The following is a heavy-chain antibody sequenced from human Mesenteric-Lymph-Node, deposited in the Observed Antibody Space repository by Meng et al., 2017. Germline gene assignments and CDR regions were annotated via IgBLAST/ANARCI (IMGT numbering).Heavy chain of an antibody. D-gene: IGHD3-10*01. CDR2: IKQHGSEK. J-gene: IGHJ3*02. CDR3: ARDNYGSSAFDI. V-gene: IGHV3-7*01. CDR1: GFTFSSYW. Sequence: GESLKISCAASGFTFSSYWMSWVRQAPGKGLEWVANIKQHGSEKYYVDSVKGRFAISRDNDKHSLYLQMNSLRAEDTAVYYCARDNYGSSAFDIWGQGTMVTVSS.